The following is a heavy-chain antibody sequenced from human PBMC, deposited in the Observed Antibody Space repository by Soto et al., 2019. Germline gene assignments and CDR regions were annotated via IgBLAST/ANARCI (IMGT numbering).Heavy chain of an antibody. D-gene: IGHD6-6*01. CDR1: GFTVSSTY. CDR3: ARDPRTARPSAMDV. J-gene: IGHJ6*02. V-gene: IGHV3-33*08. Sequence: PGGSLRLSCAASGFTVSSTYLTWVRQAPGKGLEWVAVIWYDGSNAVSADSVKGRFTISRDNSKNTLYLQMSGLRSEDTAVYYCARDPRTARPSAMDVWGQGTTVTVSS. CDR2: IWYDGSNA.